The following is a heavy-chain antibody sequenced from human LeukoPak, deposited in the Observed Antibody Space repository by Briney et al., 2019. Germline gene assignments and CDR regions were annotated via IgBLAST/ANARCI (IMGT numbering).Heavy chain of an antibody. J-gene: IGHJ1*01. Sequence: TGGSLRLSCAASGFTFSSYAMSWVRQAPGKGLEWVSAISGSGGSTYYADSVKGRFTISRDNSKNTLYLQMNSLRAEDTAVYYCAKDPARYFDWLLQAEYFRHWGQGTLVTVSS. CDR3: AKDPARYFDWLLQAEYFRH. D-gene: IGHD3-9*01. CDR1: GFTFSSYA. CDR2: ISGSGGST. V-gene: IGHV3-23*01.